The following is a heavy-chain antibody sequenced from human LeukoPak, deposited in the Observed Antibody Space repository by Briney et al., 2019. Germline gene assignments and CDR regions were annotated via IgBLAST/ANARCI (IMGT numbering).Heavy chain of an antibody. V-gene: IGHV1-46*03. CDR1: GYTFTSYY. J-gene: IGHJ6*03. Sequence: GASVKVSCXASGYTFTSYYMHWVRQAPGQGLEWMGIINPSGGSTSYAQKFQGRVTMTRDTSTSTVYMELSSLRSEDTAVYYCARERGPRDLQQSYYYYYMDVWGKGTTVTVSS. D-gene: IGHD4-11*01. CDR3: ARERGPRDLQQSYYYYYMDV. CDR2: INPSGGST.